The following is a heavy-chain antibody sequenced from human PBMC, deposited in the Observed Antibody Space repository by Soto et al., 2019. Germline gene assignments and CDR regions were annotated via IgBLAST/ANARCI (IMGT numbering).Heavy chain of an antibody. CDR3: AKSYSTNWYDYFDY. CDR2: LSGSGGST. J-gene: IGHJ4*02. Sequence: GGSLRLSCAASGFTFTSYGMSWVRQAPGKGLEWDSALSGSGGSTYYADSVKGRFTISRDNSRNTLWLQMNSLRAEDTAVYYCAKSYSTNWYDYFDYWGQGALVTVSS. V-gene: IGHV3-23*01. CDR1: GFTFTSYG. D-gene: IGHD6-13*01.